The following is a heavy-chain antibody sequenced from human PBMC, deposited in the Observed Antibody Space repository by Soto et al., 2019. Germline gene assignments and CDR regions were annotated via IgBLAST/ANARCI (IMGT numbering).Heavy chain of an antibody. CDR1: VSSNY. D-gene: IGHD3-3*01. CDR3: TTDYPSYYDFWSGTKRFYYYYGMDV. Sequence: VSSNYMSWVRQAPGKGLEWVSVIYSGGSIYYADPVKGRFTISRDNSKNTLYLQMNSLKTEDTAVYYCTTDYPSYYDFWSGTKRFYYYYGMDVWGQGTTVTVSS. J-gene: IGHJ6*02. CDR2: IYSGGSI. V-gene: IGHV3-53*01.